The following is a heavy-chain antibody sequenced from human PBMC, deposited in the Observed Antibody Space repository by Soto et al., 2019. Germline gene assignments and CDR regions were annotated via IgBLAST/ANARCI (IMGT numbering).Heavy chain of an antibody. CDR1: GFTFSDYY. CDR2: TRNKANSYTT. CDR3: ANGVPGIAVAGTGYFQH. Sequence: GGSLRLSCAASGFTFSDYYINWVRQAPGKGLEWVGRTRNKANSYTTDYAAFVKGRFTISRDDSKNLIYLQMNSLKTEDTAVYYCANGVPGIAVAGTGYFQHWGQGTLVTGSS. J-gene: IGHJ1*01. D-gene: IGHD6-19*01. V-gene: IGHV3-72*01.